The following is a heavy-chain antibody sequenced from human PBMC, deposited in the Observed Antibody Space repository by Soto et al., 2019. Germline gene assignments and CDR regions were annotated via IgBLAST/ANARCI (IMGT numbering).Heavy chain of an antibody. D-gene: IGHD5-12*01. V-gene: IGHV4-30-2*01. CDR2: IYHSGST. CDR1: GGSISSGGYS. J-gene: IGHJ4*02. CDR3: ARYRFGGSLTYYFDY. Sequence: ASETLSLTCAVSGGSISSGGYSWSWIRQPPGKGLEWIGYIYHSGSTYYNPSLKSRVTISVDRSKNQFSLKLSSVTAADTAVYYCARYRFGGSLTYYFDYWGQGTLVTVSS.